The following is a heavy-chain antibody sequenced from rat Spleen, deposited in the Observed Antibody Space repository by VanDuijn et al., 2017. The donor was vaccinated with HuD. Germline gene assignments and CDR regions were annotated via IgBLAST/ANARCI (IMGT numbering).Heavy chain of an antibody. D-gene: IGHD1-6*01. V-gene: IGHV5-25*01. CDR2: ISPSGGTT. CDR3: ARHGVNYGSYNWFAY. Sequence: EVQLVESGGGLVRPGGSLKVSCEASGFIFRNYDMVWVRQAPTKGLEWVAAISPSGGTTYYRDSVKGRFTISRDSAESTLYLQMNSLRSEDTATYYCARHGVNYGSYNWFAYWGQGTLVTVSS. J-gene: IGHJ3*01. CDR1: GFIFRNYD.